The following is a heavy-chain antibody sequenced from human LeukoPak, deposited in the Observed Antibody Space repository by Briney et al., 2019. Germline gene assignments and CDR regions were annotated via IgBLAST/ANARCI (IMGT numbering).Heavy chain of an antibody. J-gene: IGHJ6*02. CDR2: MNPNSGNT. V-gene: IGHV1-8*01. CDR1: GYTFTSYD. D-gene: IGHD5-12*01. CDR3: ARGLFEDIVASPHYAMDV. Sequence: ASVKVSCKASGYTFTSYDINWGRQATGQGLEWMGWMNPNSGNTGYAQKFQGRVTMTRNTSISTAYMELSSLRSEDTAVYYCARGLFEDIVASPHYAMDVRGQGTTVTVSS.